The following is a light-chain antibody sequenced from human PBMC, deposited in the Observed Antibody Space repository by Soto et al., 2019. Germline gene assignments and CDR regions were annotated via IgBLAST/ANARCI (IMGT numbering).Light chain of an antibody. V-gene: IGKV1-6*01. CDR1: QDIRTE. Sequence: AIQMTQSPSSLSASVGDRITITCRASQDIRTELGWYQQKPGTAPTLLIYGTSTLQSGVPSRFRGSGSGTDFTLTISSLHPEDFATYYCLQDYNYPRTFGQGTKVDIK. J-gene: IGKJ1*01. CDR3: LQDYNYPRT. CDR2: GTS.